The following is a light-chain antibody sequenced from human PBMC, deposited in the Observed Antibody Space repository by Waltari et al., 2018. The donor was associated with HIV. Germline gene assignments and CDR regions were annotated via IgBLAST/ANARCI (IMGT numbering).Light chain of an antibody. CDR2: WAS. CDR3: QQYLRTPYT. CDR1: HSLFYPSTINTY. Sequence: DIVVIQSPDSLTVPLGERATVFCKSSHSLFYPSTINTYLAWYQQKAVQSPKLLIYWASVRESGVSDRFIASGSGTDFTLTITNVQTEDASSYICQQYLRTPYTFAQGTKVEI. V-gene: IGKV4-1*01. J-gene: IGKJ2*01.